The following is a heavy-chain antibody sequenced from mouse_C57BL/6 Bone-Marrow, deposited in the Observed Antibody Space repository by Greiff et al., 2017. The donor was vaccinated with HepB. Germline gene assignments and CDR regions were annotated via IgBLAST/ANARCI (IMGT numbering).Heavy chain of an antibody. CDR2: IYPRSGNT. J-gene: IGHJ1*03. CDR3: ARVTTVVATYWDFDV. D-gene: IGHD1-1*01. CDR1: GYTFTSYG. Sequence: VMLVESGAELARPGASVKMSCKASGYTFTSYGISWVKQRTGKGLEWIGGIYPRSGNTYYNEKFKGKATLTADKSSSTAYMELRSLTSEDSAVYFCARVTTVVATYWDFDVWGTGTTVTVSS. V-gene: IGHV1-81*01.